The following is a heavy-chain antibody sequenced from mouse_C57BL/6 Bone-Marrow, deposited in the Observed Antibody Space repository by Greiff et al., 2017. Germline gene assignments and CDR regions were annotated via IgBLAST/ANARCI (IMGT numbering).Heavy chain of an antibody. D-gene: IGHD1-1*01. Sequence: QVQLQQSGAELVRPGTSVKVSCKASGYAFTNYLIEWVKQRPGQGLEWIGVINPGSGGTNYNEKFKGKATLTADKSSRTAYMQLSSLTSEDSAVYFCARGPYYGSSYPFAYWGQGTLVTVSA. CDR2: INPGSGGT. V-gene: IGHV1-54*01. J-gene: IGHJ3*01. CDR3: ARGPYYGSSYPFAY. CDR1: GYAFTNYL.